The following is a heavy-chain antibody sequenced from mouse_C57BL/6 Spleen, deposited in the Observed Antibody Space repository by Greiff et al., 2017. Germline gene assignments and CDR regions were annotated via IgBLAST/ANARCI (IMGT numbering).Heavy chain of an antibody. Sequence: VQLQQSGAELVKPGASVKLSCTASGFNIKDYYMHWVQQRPEQGLEWIGRIDPEDGETKYAPKFQGKATITADTSSNTAYLQLSSLTSEDTAGYYCASSYSNSWCAYWGQGTLVTVSA. J-gene: IGHJ3*01. CDR3: ASSYSNSWCAY. V-gene: IGHV14-2*01. D-gene: IGHD2-5*01. CDR1: GFNIKDYY. CDR2: IDPEDGET.